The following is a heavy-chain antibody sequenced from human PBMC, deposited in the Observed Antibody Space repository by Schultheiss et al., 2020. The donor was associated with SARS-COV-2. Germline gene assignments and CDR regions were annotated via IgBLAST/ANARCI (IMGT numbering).Heavy chain of an antibody. CDR1: GYTFTGYY. CDR2: IHPNSGDT. D-gene: IGHD4-17*01. CDR3: AKDYCDHSYWYFDL. V-gene: IGHV1-2*02. J-gene: IGHJ2*01. Sequence: ASVKISCKASGYTFTGYYMNWVRQAPGQGLEWMGWIHPNSGDTNYAQKFQGRVTMTRDTSISTAYMQLSRLRSDVTAVYYCAKDYCDHSYWYFDLWGRGGLVTVSS.